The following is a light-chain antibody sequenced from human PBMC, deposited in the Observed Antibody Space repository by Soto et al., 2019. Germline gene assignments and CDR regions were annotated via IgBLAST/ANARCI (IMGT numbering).Light chain of an antibody. CDR2: EVT. V-gene: IGLV2-14*01. CDR1: SSDISGYKA. CDR3: NSFRVSHLYV. Sequence: QSALTQPASMSGSPGQTITISCTGTSSDISGYKAFCWYQRPPGTAPILIIYEVTHRRSGVSARFSASKSGNTASLTISGLQAEDEADYYCNSFRVSHLYVFGTGTTVTVL. J-gene: IGLJ1*01.